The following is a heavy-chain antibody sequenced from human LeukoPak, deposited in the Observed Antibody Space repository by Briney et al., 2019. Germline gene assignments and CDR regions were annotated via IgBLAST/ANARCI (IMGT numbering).Heavy chain of an antibody. D-gene: IGHD5-18*01. CDR3: AKFTAMIYWYFDL. V-gene: IGHV3-23*01. J-gene: IGHJ2*01. Sequence: GGSLRLSCAASGITLSRNAMTWVRQAPGKSLEWVSAISGSASTTYYAESVKGRFTISRDNSKNTLYLQMNSLTAEDKAVYYCAKFTAMIYWYFDLWGRGTLVTVSS. CDR2: ISGSASTT. CDR1: GITLSRNA.